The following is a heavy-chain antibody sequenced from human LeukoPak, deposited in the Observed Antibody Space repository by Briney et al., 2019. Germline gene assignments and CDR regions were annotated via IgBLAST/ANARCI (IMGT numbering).Heavy chain of an antibody. J-gene: IGHJ4*02. CDR2: ISSNGGST. Sequence: GGSLRLACSASGFTFSSYAMHWVRQAPGKGLEYVSAISSNGGSTYYADSVKGRFTISRDNSKNTLYLQMSSLRAEDAAVYYCVKEDTRIAVAGKNYFDYWDQGTLVTVSS. V-gene: IGHV3-64D*06. D-gene: IGHD6-19*01. CDR1: GFTFSSYA. CDR3: VKEDTRIAVAGKNYFDY.